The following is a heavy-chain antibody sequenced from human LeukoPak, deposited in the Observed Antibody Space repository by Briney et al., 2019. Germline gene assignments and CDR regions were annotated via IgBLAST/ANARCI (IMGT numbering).Heavy chain of an antibody. CDR2: IYPGDSAT. Sequence: GESLKISCKGSEYNFNIYWIVWVRQMPGKGLEWMGIIYPGDSATRYSPSFQGQVTISADKSDSTAYLQWSSLKASDTAMYYCARVMGGAAGNGDWLDPWGQGTLVTVSS. CDR1: EYNFNIYW. J-gene: IGHJ5*02. V-gene: IGHV5-51*01. D-gene: IGHD6-13*01. CDR3: ARVMGGAAGNGDWLDP.